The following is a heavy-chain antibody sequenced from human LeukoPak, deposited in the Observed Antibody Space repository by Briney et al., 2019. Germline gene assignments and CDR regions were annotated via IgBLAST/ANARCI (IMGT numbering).Heavy chain of an antibody. CDR1: GDSISSGDYY. CDR3: ARKTHYYGSGSSRFDP. V-gene: IGHV4-61*02. CDR2: ISSSGST. J-gene: IGHJ5*02. D-gene: IGHD3-10*01. Sequence: SETLSLTCTVSGDSISSGDYYWSWIRQPAGKGLEWIGRISSSGSTNYNPSLKSRVTISVDTSKNQFSLKLSSVTAADTAVYYCARKTHYYGSGSSRFDPWGQGTLVTVSS.